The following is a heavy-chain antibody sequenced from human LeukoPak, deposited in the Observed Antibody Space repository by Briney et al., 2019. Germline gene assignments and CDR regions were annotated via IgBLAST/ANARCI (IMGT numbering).Heavy chain of an antibody. Sequence: SETLSLTCTVSGGSISSYYWSWTRQPAGKGLEWIGRIYTSGSTNYNPSLKSRVTMSVDTSKNQFSLKLSSVTAADTAVYYCARDGIVGAPRYYYYGMDVWGQGTTVTVSS. CDR1: GGSISSYY. CDR2: IYTSGST. V-gene: IGHV4-4*07. D-gene: IGHD1-26*01. J-gene: IGHJ6*02. CDR3: ARDGIVGAPRYYYYGMDV.